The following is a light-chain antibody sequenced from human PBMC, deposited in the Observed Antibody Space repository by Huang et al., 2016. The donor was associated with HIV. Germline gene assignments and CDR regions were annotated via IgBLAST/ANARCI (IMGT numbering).Light chain of an antibody. CDR1: QSVNSN. CDR3: QQYNNWPPIT. CDR2: GAV. Sequence: EILMTQSPATLSVSPGESAPFSCRASQSVNSNLAWYQQKPRQAPRLLLYGAVTSAAAMPARFSGNGSGTEFTLTISSLQSEDFAVYYCQQYNNWPPITFGPGTKVDIK. V-gene: IGKV3-15*01. J-gene: IGKJ3*01.